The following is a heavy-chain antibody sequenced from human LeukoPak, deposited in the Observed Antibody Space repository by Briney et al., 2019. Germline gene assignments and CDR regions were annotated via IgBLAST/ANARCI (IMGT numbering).Heavy chain of an antibody. CDR1: GYSISSGYY. D-gene: IGHD3-3*01. J-gene: IGHJ1*01. Sequence: PSETLSLTCAVSGYSISSGYYWGSIRQPPGKGLEWIGSIYHSGSTYYNPSLESRVTISVDTSKNQFSLRLSSVTAADTAVYYCARHRSIFGVAPREWGQGTLVTVSS. CDR2: IYHSGST. CDR3: ARHRSIFGVAPRE. V-gene: IGHV4-38-2*01.